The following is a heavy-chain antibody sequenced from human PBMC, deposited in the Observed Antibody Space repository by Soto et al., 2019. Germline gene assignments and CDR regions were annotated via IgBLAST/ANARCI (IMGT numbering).Heavy chain of an antibody. CDR2: ISSSGSPA. J-gene: IGHJ4*02. D-gene: IGHD1-7*01. Sequence: QVQLVESAGGLVKPGGSLRLSCAASGFTFSNYYLTWIRQAPGKGLEWISYISSSGSPAYYADSVKGRFTISRDNAKNSLYLQMNSLRAEDTAVYYCARAINWNYDFDYWGQGTLVTVSS. V-gene: IGHV3-11*01. CDR1: GFTFSNYY. CDR3: ARAINWNYDFDY.